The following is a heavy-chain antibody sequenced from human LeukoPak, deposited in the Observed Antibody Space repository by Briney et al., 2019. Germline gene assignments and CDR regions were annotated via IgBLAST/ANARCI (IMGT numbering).Heavy chain of an antibody. D-gene: IGHD2-15*01. CDR1: GFDLRNYA. V-gene: IGHV3-64*01. J-gene: IGHJ4*02. CDR2: INSNGGST. CDR3: ARLGPYDCSGTDYSLDY. Sequence: GGSLRLSCAASGFDLRNYAMHWVRQAPGRGLECVSAINSNGGSTYYANSVKGRFTISRDNSKNTLYLQMGSLRAEDMAVYYCARLGPYDCSGTDYSLDYWGQGTLVTVSS.